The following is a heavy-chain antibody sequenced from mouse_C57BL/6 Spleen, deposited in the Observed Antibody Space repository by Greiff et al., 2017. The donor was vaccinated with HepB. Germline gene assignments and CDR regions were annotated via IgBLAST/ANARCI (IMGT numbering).Heavy chain of an antibody. CDR1: GYAFSSYW. CDR2: IYPGDGDT. V-gene: IGHV1-80*01. Sequence: LEESGAELVKPGASVKISCKASGYAFSSYWMNWVKQRPGKGLEWIGQIYPGDGDTNYNGKFKGKATLTADKSSSTAYMQLSSLTSEDSAVYFCARKQASAWFAYWGQGTLVTVSA. D-gene: IGHD3-1*01. J-gene: IGHJ3*01. CDR3: ARKQASAWFAY.